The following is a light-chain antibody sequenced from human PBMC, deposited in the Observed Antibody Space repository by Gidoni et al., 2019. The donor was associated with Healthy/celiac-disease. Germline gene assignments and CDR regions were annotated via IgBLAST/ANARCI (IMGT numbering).Light chain of an antibody. J-gene: IGKJ4*01. Sequence: DIVMTQSPDSLAVSLGERATINCKSSQSVLYSSNNKNYLAWYQQKPGQPPKLLIYWASTRESGVPDRFSGSGPGKDFTLTISSLQAEDVAVYYCQQYYSTPSCGGGTKVEIK. V-gene: IGKV4-1*01. CDR3: QQYYSTPS. CDR2: WAS. CDR1: QSVLYSSNNKNY.